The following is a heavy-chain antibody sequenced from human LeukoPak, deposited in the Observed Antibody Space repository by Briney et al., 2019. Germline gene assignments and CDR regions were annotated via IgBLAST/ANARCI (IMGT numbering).Heavy chain of an antibody. D-gene: IGHD5-12*01. J-gene: IGHJ4*02. CDR2: ISSSGSTI. CDR3: ARQIYSGKIIVATTNYFDY. V-gene: IGHV3-48*03. Sequence: GGSLRLSCAASGFTFSSYEMNWVRQAPGKGLEWVSYISSSGSTIYYADSVKGRFTISRDNAKNSLYLQMNSLRAEDTAVYYCARQIYSGKIIVATTNYFDYWGQGTLVTVSS. CDR1: GFTFSSYE.